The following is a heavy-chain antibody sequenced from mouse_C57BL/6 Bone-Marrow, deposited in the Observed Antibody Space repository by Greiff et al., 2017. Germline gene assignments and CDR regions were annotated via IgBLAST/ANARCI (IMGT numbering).Heavy chain of an antibody. CDR2: IYPSDSET. CDR1: GYTFTSYW. CDR3: ASGTIPYYFDY. Sequence: QVPLQQPGAELVRPGSSVKLSCKASGYTFTSYWMDWVKQRPGQGLEWIGNIYPSDSETHYNQKFQDKATLTVDKSSSTAYMQLSSLTSEDSAVYYCASGTIPYYFDYWGQGTSLTVAS. V-gene: IGHV1-61*01. J-gene: IGHJ2*02. D-gene: IGHD2-12*01.